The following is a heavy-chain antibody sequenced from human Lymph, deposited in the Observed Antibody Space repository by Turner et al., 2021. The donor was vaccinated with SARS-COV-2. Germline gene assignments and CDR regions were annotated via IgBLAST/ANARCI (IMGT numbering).Heavy chain of an antibody. J-gene: IGHJ5*02. CDR1: GGSISSSSYY. CDR2: IYYSGST. D-gene: IGHD3-9*01. CDR3: ASNYDILTGYYTRNWFDP. V-gene: IGHV4-39*01. Sequence: QLQLQDSGPGLVKPSETLSLTCTVSGGSISSSSYYWGWIRQPPGKGLEWIGSIYYSGSTYYNPPLKSRVTISVGTSKNQFSLKLSSVTAADTAVYYCASNYDILTGYYTRNWFDPWGQGTLVTVSS.